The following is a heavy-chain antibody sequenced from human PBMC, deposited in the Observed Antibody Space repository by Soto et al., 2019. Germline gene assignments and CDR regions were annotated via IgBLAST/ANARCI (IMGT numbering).Heavy chain of an antibody. D-gene: IGHD6-13*01. J-gene: IGHJ6*02. CDR2: ISSNGGST. CDR1: GFTFSSYA. CDR3: ARGGNGYSSSWAHYYYYGMDV. V-gene: IGHV3-64*02. Sequence: GGSLRLSCAASGFTFSSYAMHWVRQAPGKGLEYVSAISSNGGSTYYADSVKGRFTISRDNSKNTLYLQMGSLRAEDMAVYYCARGGNGYSSSWAHYYYYGMDVWGQGTTVTVSS.